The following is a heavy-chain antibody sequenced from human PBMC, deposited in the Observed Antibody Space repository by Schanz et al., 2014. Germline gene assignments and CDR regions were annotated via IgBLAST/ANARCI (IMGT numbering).Heavy chain of an antibody. V-gene: IGHV3-33*01. CDR2: IRYDGRNK. D-gene: IGHD2-21*01. CDR3: AREDCSATSCYFRY. CDR1: GFTFNSYA. J-gene: IGHJ4*02. Sequence: QVQLVESGGGVVQPGRSLRLSCAASGFTFNSYAFHWVRQAPGKGLEWVAVIRYDGRNKNFVESVKGRFTISRDNSNNTVYLQMNTLRAEDTAVYYCAREDCSATSCYFRYWGQGTLVTVSS.